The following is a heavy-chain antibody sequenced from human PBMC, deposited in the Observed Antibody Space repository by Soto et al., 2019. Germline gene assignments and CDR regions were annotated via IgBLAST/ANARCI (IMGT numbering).Heavy chain of an antibody. CDR2: IYYSGST. CDR1: GGSISSYY. D-gene: IGHD1-7*01. J-gene: IGHJ5*02. V-gene: IGHV4-59*08. Sequence: QVQLQDSGLGLVKPSETLSLTCTVSGGSISSYYWSWIRQPPGKGLEWIGYIYYSGSTNYNPSLKSRITISADTSKNQFSLKLSSVTAADTAVYYCARHISSGTNIAAIRSFDPWGQGTLVTVSS. CDR3: ARHISSGTNIAAIRSFDP.